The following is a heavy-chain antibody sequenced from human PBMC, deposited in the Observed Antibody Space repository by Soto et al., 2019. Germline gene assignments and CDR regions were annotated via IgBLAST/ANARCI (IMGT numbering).Heavy chain of an antibody. CDR1: GFAFSNYA. V-gene: IGHV3-11*01. CDR3: APTYGDYGPFDY. CDR2: ISSSGSTI. J-gene: IGHJ4*02. D-gene: IGHD4-17*01. Sequence: GGSLRLSCAASGFAFSNYAMSWVRQAPGKGLEWVSYISSSGSTIYYADSVKGRFTISRDNAKNSLYLQMNSLRAEDTAVYYCAPTYGDYGPFDYWGQGTLVTVSS.